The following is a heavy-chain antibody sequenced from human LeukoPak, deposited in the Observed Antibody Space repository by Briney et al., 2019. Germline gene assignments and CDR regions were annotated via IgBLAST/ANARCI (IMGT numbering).Heavy chain of an antibody. D-gene: IGHD3-3*01. Sequence: GGSLRLSCAASGFTVSSNYMSWVRQAPGKGLEWVSVIYSGDNTYYADSVKGRFTISRDNSKNTLYLQMNSLRAEDTAVYYCARNVIGVVIFDYWGQGTLVTVSS. CDR3: ARNVIGVVIFDY. J-gene: IGHJ4*02. CDR2: IYSGDNT. CDR1: GFTVSSNY. V-gene: IGHV3-53*01.